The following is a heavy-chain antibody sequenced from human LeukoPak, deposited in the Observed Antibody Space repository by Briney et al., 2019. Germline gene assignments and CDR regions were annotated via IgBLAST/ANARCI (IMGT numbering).Heavy chain of an antibody. CDR3: ARTKQQLVLDAFDI. CDR1: GFTFDDYG. V-gene: IGHV3-20*04. Sequence: PGGSLRLSCAASGFTFDDYGMSWFRQAPGKGLEWVSGINWDGGSTGYADSVKGRFTISRDNAKNSLYLQMNSLRAEDTALYYCARTKQQLVLDAFDIWGQGTMVTVSS. J-gene: IGHJ3*02. D-gene: IGHD6-13*01. CDR2: INWDGGST.